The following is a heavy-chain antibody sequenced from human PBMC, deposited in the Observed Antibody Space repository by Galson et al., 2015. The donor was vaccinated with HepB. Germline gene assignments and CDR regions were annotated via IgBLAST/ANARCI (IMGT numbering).Heavy chain of an antibody. V-gene: IGHV1-3*01. Sequence: SVKVSCKASGYTFTSYAMHWVRQAPGQRLEWMGWINAGNGNTKYSRKFQGRVTITRDTSASTAYMELRAEESAVSYCAKDSYSDFGVVIDYWCQGTLVTVSS. CDR3: AKDSYSDFGVVIDY. J-gene: IGHJ4*02. CDR2: INAGNGNT. D-gene: IGHD3-3*01. CDR1: GYTFTSYA.